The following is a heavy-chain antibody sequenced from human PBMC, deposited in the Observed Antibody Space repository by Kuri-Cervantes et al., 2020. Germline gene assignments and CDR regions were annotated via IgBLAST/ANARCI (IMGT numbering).Heavy chain of an antibody. CDR1: GYTFTSYG. V-gene: IGHV1-18*01. D-gene: IGHD3-22*01. CDR2: ISAYNGNT. J-gene: IGHJ3*02. Sequence: ASVKVSCKASGYTFTSYGISWVRQAPGQGLEWMGWISAYNGNTNYAQKLQGRVTITADKSTSTAYMELSSLRSEDTAVYYCAREDYDSREDHAFDIWGQGTMVTVSS. CDR3: AREDYDSREDHAFDI.